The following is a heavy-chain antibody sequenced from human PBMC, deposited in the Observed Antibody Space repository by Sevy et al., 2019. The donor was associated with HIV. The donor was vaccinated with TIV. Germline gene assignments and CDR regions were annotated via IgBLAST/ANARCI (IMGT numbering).Heavy chain of an antibody. CDR3: TKKSYGSGTYTWFDP. D-gene: IGHD3-10*01. V-gene: IGHV3-23*01. CDR1: GFTFADYA. J-gene: IGHJ5*02. CDR2: ISGSGSSS. Sequence: GSLRLSCVGSGFTFADYAMTWVRQAPGKGPEWVSSISGSGSSSKNADSVKGRFTISRDNSKNTLYLQMNSLRAEDTAVYFCTKKSYGSGTYTWFDPWGQGTLVTVSS.